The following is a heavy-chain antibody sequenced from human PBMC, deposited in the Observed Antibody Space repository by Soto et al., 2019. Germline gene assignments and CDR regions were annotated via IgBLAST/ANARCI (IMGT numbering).Heavy chain of an antibody. D-gene: IGHD6-19*01. CDR1: GFNFKKFA. CDR3: AKADGEQWLIPHLDN. J-gene: IGHJ4*02. CDR2: ISCCGSST. Sequence: EVHLLESGGGVVQPGGSLRLSCVASGFNFKKFAMAWVRQAPGEGLEWVSGISCCGSSTSYADSVKGRFSTGRDDSKNTLSLQMNGLRVEDTAQYFCAKADGEQWLIPHLDNWGQGTLVTVS. V-gene: IGHV3-23*01.